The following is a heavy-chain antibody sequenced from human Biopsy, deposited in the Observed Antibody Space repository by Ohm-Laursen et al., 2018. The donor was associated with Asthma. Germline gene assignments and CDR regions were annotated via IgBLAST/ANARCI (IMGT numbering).Heavy chain of an antibody. V-gene: IGHV4-31*03. CDR3: AGFCSGGNCPDH. CDR1: GDSFTCPGYY. J-gene: IGHJ4*02. D-gene: IGHD2-15*01. CDR2: IHYSGSA. Sequence: SQTLSLTCSVSGDSFTCPGYYWSWVRQLPGRGLEWIGYIHYSGSAYSNPSLKSRVTISVDTSKKQISLRLSSVIAADTAVYYCAGFCSGGNCPDHWGQGTLVTVSS.